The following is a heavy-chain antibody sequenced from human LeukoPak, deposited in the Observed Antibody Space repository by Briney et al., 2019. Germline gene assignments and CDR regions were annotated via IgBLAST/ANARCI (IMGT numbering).Heavy chain of an antibody. Sequence: SETLSLTCTVSGGSISSSSYYWGWLRQPPGKGLEWVGSIYYSGSTYYNPSLKSRVTISVYTSKNPFSLKLSSVTAADTAVYYCARLLYSSGWYYFDYWGQGTLVTVSS. CDR2: IYYSGST. J-gene: IGHJ4*02. CDR1: GGSISSSSYY. D-gene: IGHD6-19*01. V-gene: IGHV4-39*01. CDR3: ARLLYSSGWYYFDY.